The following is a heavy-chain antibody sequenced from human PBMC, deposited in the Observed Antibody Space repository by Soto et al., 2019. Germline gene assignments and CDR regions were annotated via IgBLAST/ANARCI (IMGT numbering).Heavy chain of an antibody. CDR2: ISYDGSNK. D-gene: IGHD3-9*01. CDR1: GFTFSSYA. Sequence: HPGGSLRLSCAASGFTFSSYAMHWVRQAPGKGLEWVAVISYDGSNKYYADSVKGRFTISRDNSKNTLYLQMNSLRAEDTAVYYCARPGESTIFWTHYFDYWGQGTLVTVSS. V-gene: IGHV3-30-3*01. CDR3: ARPGESTIFWTHYFDY. J-gene: IGHJ4*02.